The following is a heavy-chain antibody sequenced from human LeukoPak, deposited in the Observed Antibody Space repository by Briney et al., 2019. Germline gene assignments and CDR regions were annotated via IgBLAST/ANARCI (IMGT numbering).Heavy chain of an antibody. CDR1: GGSISSYY. V-gene: IGHV4-59*01. CDR3: ARDQLQLGWFDP. CDR2: IYYSGST. J-gene: IGHJ5*02. Sequence: SETLSLTCTVSGGSISSYYWSWIRQLPGKGLEWIGYIYYSGSTNYNPSLKSRVTISVDTSKNQFSLKLSSVTAADTAVYYCARDQLQLGWFDPWGQGTLVTVSS. D-gene: IGHD6-13*01.